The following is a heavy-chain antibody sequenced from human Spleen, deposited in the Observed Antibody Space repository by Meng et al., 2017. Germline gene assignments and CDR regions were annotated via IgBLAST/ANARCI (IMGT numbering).Heavy chain of an antibody. D-gene: IGHD4-17*01. CDR3: ARGYGDTGHGMDV. J-gene: IGHJ6*02. V-gene: IGHV3-7*01. CDR1: GFTFSNYW. CDR2: IKQDGSEK. Sequence: GGSLRLSCAASGFTFSNYWMSWVRQAPGQGLEWVANIKQDGSEKYYVDSVKGRFTISRDNPKHSLYLQMTSLRAEDTAVYYCARGYGDTGHGMDVWGQGTTVTVSS.